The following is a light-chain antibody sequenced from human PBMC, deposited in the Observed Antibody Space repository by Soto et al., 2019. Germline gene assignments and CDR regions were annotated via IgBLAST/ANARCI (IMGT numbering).Light chain of an antibody. V-gene: IGKV3-20*01. CDR2: GAS. J-gene: IGKJ1*01. CDR1: QSVTSSY. Sequence: EIVLTQSPGTLSLSPGERATLSCRASQSVTSSYLAWYQQKPGQAPRLLIYGASSRATGIPDRFSGSGSGTDFTLTISRLEPEDFAVYYCHQYGSSRTFGQGTKGEIK. CDR3: HQYGSSRT.